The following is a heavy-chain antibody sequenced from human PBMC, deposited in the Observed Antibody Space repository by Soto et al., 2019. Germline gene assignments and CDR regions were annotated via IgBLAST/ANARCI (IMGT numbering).Heavy chain of an antibody. CDR1: GFTFSSYA. CDR2: ISGSGGST. Sequence: GGSLRLSCAASGFTFSSYAMSWVRQAPGKGLEWVSAISGSGGSTYYADSVKGRFTISRDNSKNTLYLQMNSLRAEDTAVYYCAKDRVDDYYDSSGYYPPPHYFDYWGQGTLVTVSS. J-gene: IGHJ4*02. CDR3: AKDRVDDYYDSSGYYPPPHYFDY. V-gene: IGHV3-23*01. D-gene: IGHD3-22*01.